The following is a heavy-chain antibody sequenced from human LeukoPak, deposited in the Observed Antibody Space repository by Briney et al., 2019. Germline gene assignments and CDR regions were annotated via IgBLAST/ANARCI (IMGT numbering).Heavy chain of an antibody. CDR3: ARFGLSLVVPAASYGLGACDI. CDR1: GGSFSGYY. V-gene: IGHV4-34*01. CDR2: INHSGST. J-gene: IGHJ3*02. D-gene: IGHD2-2*01. Sequence: KPSETLSLTCAVYGGSFSGYYWSWIRQPPGKGLEWIGEINHSGSTNYNPSLKSRVTISVDTSKNQFSLKLSSVTAADTAVYYCARFGLSLVVPAASYGLGACDIWGQGTMVTVSS.